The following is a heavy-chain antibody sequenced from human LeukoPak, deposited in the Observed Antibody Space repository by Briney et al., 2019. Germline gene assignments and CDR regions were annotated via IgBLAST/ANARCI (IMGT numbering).Heavy chain of an antibody. J-gene: IGHJ5*02. D-gene: IGHD3-22*01. V-gene: IGHV4-39*07. Sequence: SETLSLTCSVSGVSISSTNYYWAWLRQAPGKRLEWIGSIYYRGTTYDNASLKTRINLSINTSKNMYSLRLNSVTAAVSSLYFWFRGSRDYFDSSGPWGWFDHWGRGTLVNVSS. CDR3: FRGSRDYFDSSGPWGWFDH. CDR1: GVSISSTNYY. CDR2: IYYRGTT.